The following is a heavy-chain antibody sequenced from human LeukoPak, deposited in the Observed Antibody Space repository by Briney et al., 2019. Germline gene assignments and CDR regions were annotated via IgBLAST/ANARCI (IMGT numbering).Heavy chain of an antibody. CDR1: GFTFDNYG. CDR2: ISGSGGST. CDR3: AKGSNNYPDNFDY. D-gene: IGHD1-1*01. V-gene: IGHV3-23*01. Sequence: PGGSLRLSCAASGFTFDNYGMSWVRQAPGKGLEWVSVISGSGGSTDYTDSVKGRFTISRDNSKNTLYLQMKSLRVEDTAVYYCAKGSNNYPDNFDYWGQGTLVTVSS. J-gene: IGHJ4*02.